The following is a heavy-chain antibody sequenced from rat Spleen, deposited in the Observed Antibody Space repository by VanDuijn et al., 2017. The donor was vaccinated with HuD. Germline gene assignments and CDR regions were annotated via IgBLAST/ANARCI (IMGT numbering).Heavy chain of an antibody. J-gene: IGHJ2*01. Sequence: QVQLTESGPGLVQPSQTLSLTCTVSGLSLTSNSVSWIRQPPGKGLEGMGVIGSHGGIDYNSAIKSLLSISRETSKSQVFLKMNSLQTEDTAMYFCARGSVFFDYWGQGVMVTVSS. V-gene: IGHV2-47*01. CDR2: IGSHGGI. CDR1: GLSLTSNS. CDR3: ARGSVFFDY.